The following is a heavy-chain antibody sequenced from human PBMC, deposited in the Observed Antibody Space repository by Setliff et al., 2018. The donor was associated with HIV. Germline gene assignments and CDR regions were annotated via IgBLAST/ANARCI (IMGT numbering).Heavy chain of an antibody. V-gene: IGHV4-39*01. Sequence: KPSETLSLTCTVSGASISSHNYYWGWIRQSPGKGLEWIASIRSSGDTYYNPSLQSRVIIPVDTSNNQISLKLTSVTAADTAVYYCTIPASSLAPNWGRGTQVTVSS. CDR2: IRSSGDT. CDR3: TIPASSLAPN. CDR1: GASISSHNYY. J-gene: IGHJ4*02.